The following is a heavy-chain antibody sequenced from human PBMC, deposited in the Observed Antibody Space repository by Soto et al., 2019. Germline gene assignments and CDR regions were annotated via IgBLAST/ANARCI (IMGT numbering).Heavy chain of an antibody. CDR1: GXTFSSYN. CDR2: IFTAGDT. J-gene: IGHJ4*02. D-gene: IGHD1-26*01. Sequence: SRRVSGAASGXTFSSYNMHWVRQATGKGLEWVSAIFTAGDTYYPGSVKGRFTISRENAKNSLYLQMNSLRAGDTAVYYCARAAGDNFAYRGQGRLVTVSS. CDR3: ARAAGDNFAY. V-gene: IGHV3-13*01.